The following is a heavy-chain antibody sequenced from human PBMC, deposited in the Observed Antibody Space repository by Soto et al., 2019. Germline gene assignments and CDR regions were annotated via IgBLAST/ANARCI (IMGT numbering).Heavy chain of an antibody. D-gene: IGHD3-22*01. J-gene: IGHJ4*02. CDR1: GFTFSRNG. V-gene: IGHV3-30*18. Sequence: ESGGGVVQPGRSLRLSCAASGFTFSRNGMHWVRQAPGKGLEWVAVISYDGSNKYYADSVKGRFTISRDNSKNTLYRQMNSLRAEDTAVYYCEKDHYDSSAYYGLFAYWGQGTLVTVSS. CDR3: EKDHYDSSAYYGLFAY. CDR2: ISYDGSNK.